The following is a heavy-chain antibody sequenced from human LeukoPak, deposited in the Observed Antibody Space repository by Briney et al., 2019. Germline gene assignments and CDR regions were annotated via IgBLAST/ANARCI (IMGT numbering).Heavy chain of an antibody. D-gene: IGHD3-3*02. J-gene: IGHJ6*03. Sequence: GGSLRLSCAASGFTFSSYAMHWVRQAPGRGLESVSGISYNGDGTYYANSVKGRFTISRDNSKKTLYLQVGSLRVEDMGVYYCARGHFWSGYTYQDYFYYMDVWGKGTAVTVSS. CDR3: ARGHFWSGYTYQDYFYYMDV. CDR1: GFTFSSYA. V-gene: IGHV3-64*01. CDR2: ISYNGDGT.